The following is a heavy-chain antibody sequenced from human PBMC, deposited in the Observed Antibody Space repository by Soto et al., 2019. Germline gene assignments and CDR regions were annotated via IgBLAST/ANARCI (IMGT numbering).Heavy chain of an antibody. D-gene: IGHD6-13*01. CDR2: MYYSGRT. J-gene: IGHJ4*02. CDR3: ARDGYSSYFDY. V-gene: IGHV4-59*01. Sequence: SETLSLTCTVSGGSISSYYWSWIRQPPGKGLEWIGYMYYSGRTNYNPSLKSRVTISVDTSKNQFSLKLSSVTAADAAVYDCARDGYSSYFDYWGQGTLVTVSS. CDR1: GGSISSYY.